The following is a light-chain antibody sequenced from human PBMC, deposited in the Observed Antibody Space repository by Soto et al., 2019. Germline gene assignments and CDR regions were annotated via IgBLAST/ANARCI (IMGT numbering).Light chain of an antibody. CDR2: EVT. J-gene: IGLJ2*01. CDR3: TSYSSSSPVL. CDR1: SSDVGAYNY. V-gene: IGLV2-14*01. Sequence: QSVLTQPASVSGSLGQSITISCTGTSSDVGAYNYVSWYQQHPDKAPKLLIFEVTTRPSGVSGRFSGSKSGITASLSISGLQPEDEADYYCTSYSSSSPVLFGGGTQLTVL.